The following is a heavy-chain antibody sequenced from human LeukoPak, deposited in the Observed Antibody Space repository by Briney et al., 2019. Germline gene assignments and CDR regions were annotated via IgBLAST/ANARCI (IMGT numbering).Heavy chain of an antibody. D-gene: IGHD3-3*01. CDR1: GGSISSGDYY. J-gene: IGHJ6*02. V-gene: IGHV4-30-4*01. CDR2: IYYSGST. Sequence: PSETLSLTCTVSGGSISSGDYYWSWIRQPPGKGLEWIGYIYYSGSTYYNPSLKSRVTISVDTSKNQFSLKLSSVTAADTAVYYCAGVPRQLRFFAQNYYGMDVWGQGTTVTVSS. CDR3: AGVPRQLRFFAQNYYGMDV.